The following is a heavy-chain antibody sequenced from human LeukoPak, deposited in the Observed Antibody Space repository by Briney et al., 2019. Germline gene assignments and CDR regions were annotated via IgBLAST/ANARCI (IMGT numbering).Heavy chain of an antibody. Sequence: GGSLRLSCAASGFTFSSYAMSWVRQAPGKGLEWVSAISGSGGSTYYADSVKGRFTISRDNSKNTLYLQMNSLRAEDTAVYYCARDSKGYSGYDLGGGFDYWGQGTMVTVSS. CDR2: ISGSGGST. CDR3: ARDSKGYSGYDLGGGFDY. D-gene: IGHD5-12*01. J-gene: IGHJ4*02. V-gene: IGHV3-23*01. CDR1: GFTFSSYA.